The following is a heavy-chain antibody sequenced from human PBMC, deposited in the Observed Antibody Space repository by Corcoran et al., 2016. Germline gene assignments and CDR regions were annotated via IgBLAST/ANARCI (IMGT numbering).Heavy chain of an antibody. CDR1: GGTFSRYA. D-gene: IGHD6-13*01. J-gene: IGHJ4*02. CDR2: IVPIFGTA. V-gene: IGHV1-69*01. Sequence: QVQLVQSGAEVKKPGSSVKVSCKASGGTFSRYAISWVRQAPGQALEWMGGIVPIFGTANYAQKFQGRVTITADESTSTADMELCSLGSEDTAVYYCAREMGSSSWYGKILDYWGQGTLVTVSS. CDR3: AREMGSSSWYGKILDY.